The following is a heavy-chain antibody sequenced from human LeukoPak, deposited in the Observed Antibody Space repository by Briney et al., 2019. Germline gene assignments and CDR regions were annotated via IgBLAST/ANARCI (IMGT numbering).Heavy chain of an antibody. CDR2: INHSGST. CDR3: ARAPPLVPAASSWFLVRWFDP. CDR1: GGSFSGYY. Sequence: PSETLYLTCAVYGGSFSGYYWSWIRQPPGKGLEWIGEINHSGSTNYNPSLKSRVTISVDTSKNQFSLKLSSVTAADTAVYYCARAPPLVPAASSWFLVRWFDPWGQGTLVTVSS. V-gene: IGHV4-34*01. D-gene: IGHD2-2*01. J-gene: IGHJ5*02.